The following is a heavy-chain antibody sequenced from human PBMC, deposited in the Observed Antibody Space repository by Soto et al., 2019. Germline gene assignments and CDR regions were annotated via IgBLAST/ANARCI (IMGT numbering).Heavy chain of an antibody. D-gene: IGHD2-15*01. V-gene: IGHV1-69*08. CDR3: ARDSGYCSGGSCQIEGPIDD. J-gene: IGHJ4*02. Sequence: QVQLVQSGAEVKKPGSSVKVSCKASGGTFSSYTISWVRQAPGQGLEWMGRIIPILGIANYAQKFQGRVTITADTSTSTAYMELSSLRSEDTAVYYCARDSGYCSGGSCQIEGPIDDWGQGTLVTVSS. CDR1: GGTFSSYT. CDR2: IIPILGIA.